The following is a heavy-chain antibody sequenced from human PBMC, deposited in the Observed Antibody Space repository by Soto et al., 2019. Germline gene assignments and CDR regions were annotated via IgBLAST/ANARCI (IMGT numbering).Heavy chain of an antibody. Sequence: SETLSLTCAVYGGSFSGYYWSWIRQPPLNVLEWIGEINHSGSTNYNPSLKSRVTISVDTSKNQFSLKLSSVTAADTAVYYCARDKPTYYDFWSGYYGTYYYGMDVWGQGTTVTVSS. CDR3: ARDKPTYYDFWSGYYGTYYYGMDV. CDR2: INHSGST. V-gene: IGHV4-34*01. J-gene: IGHJ6*02. CDR1: GGSFSGYY. D-gene: IGHD3-3*01.